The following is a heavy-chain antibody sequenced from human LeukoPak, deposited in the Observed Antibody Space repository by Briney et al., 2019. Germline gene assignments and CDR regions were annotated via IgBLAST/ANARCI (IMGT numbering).Heavy chain of an antibody. Sequence: SETLSLTCTVSGGSVSSGSYYWSWIRQPAGKGLEWIGRIYTSGSTNYNPSLKSRVTISVDTSKNQFSLKLSSVTAADTAVYYCARETITMIVGNWFDPWGQGTLVTVSS. V-gene: IGHV4-61*02. J-gene: IGHJ5*02. D-gene: IGHD3-22*01. CDR1: GGSVSSGSYY. CDR3: ARETITMIVGNWFDP. CDR2: IYTSGST.